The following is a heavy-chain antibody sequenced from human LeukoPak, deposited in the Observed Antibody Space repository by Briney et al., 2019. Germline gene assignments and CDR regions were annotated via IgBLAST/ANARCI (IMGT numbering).Heavy chain of an antibody. CDR2: IDTSGST. CDR3: AKYSRPSSRVFDY. D-gene: IGHD6-13*01. Sequence: PGGSLRLSCAGSGFTFSSYPMTWVRQAPGKGLDWVSTIDTSGSTDYADSLKGRFTISRGNSKNTLYLKRNSLRAEDTAVYFSAKYSRPSSRVFDYWGQGTLATVSP. CDR1: GFTFSSYP. J-gene: IGHJ4*02. V-gene: IGHV3-23*01.